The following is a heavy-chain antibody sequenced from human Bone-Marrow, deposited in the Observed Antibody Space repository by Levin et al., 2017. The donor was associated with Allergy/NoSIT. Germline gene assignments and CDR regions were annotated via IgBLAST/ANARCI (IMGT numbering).Heavy chain of an antibody. D-gene: IGHD4-17*01. J-gene: IGHJ4*02. CDR2: ISYDGSNK. CDR3: ANGPTVTHGPNFDY. Sequence: GESLKISCAASGFTFSSYGMHWVRQAPGKGLEWVAVISYDGSNKYYADSVKGRFTISRDNSKNTLYLQMNSLRAEDTAVYYCANGPTVTHGPNFDYWGQGTLVTVSS. V-gene: IGHV3-30*18. CDR1: GFTFSSYG.